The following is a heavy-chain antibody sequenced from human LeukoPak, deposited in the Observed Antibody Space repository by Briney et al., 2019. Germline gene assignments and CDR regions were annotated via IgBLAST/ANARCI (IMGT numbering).Heavy chain of an antibody. CDR2: TSGSGGST. CDR3: AKDYVGGYYYYMDV. J-gene: IGHJ6*03. V-gene: IGHV3-23*01. CDR1: GFTFSSYA. Sequence: PGGSLRLSCAASGFTFSSYAMSWVRQAPGKGLEWVSATSGSGGSTYYADSVKGRFTISRDNSKNTLYLQMNSLRAEDTAVYYCAKDYVGGYYYYMDVWGKGTTVTVSS. D-gene: IGHD3-16*01.